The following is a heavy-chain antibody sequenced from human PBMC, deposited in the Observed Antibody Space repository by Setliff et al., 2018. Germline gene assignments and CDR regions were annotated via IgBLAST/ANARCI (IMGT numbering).Heavy chain of an antibody. Sequence: SETLSLTCTVSGGSISSSSYYWSWIRQPPGKGLEWIGYIYYSGSTNYSPSLKSRVTISVDTSKNQFSLKLSSVTAADTAVYYCARDEGSSYFYGMDVWGQGTTVTVSS. CDR2: IYYSGST. CDR1: GGSISSSSYY. D-gene: IGHD6-13*01. J-gene: IGHJ6*02. V-gene: IGHV4-61*01. CDR3: ARDEGSSYFYGMDV.